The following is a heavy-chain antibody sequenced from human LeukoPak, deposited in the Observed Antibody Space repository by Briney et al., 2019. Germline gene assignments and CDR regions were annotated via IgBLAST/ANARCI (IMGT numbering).Heavy chain of an antibody. CDR2: IYHSGST. CDR1: GYSISSGYF. J-gene: IGHJ4*02. Sequence: SETLSLTCTVSGYSISSGYFWGWIRQPPGKGLEWIGSIYHSGSTYYNPSLKSRVTISLDTSKNQFSLKLSSVTAADTAVYYCARAPYYDSSGYHSAYFEYWGQGTLVTVSS. V-gene: IGHV4-38-2*02. D-gene: IGHD3-22*01. CDR3: ARAPYYDSSGYHSAYFEY.